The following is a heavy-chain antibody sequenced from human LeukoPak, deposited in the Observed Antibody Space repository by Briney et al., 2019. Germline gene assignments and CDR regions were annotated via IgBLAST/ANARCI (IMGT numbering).Heavy chain of an antibody. J-gene: IGHJ4*02. CDR3: ASSNCGGDCYSGY. CDR2: IIPIFGTA. D-gene: IGHD2-21*02. CDR1: GRTFTSYA. Sequence: SVKVSCKASGRTFTSYAISWVPQAPGQGLEWMGRIIPIFGTANYAQKFQGRVTITTDESTSTAYMELSSLRSEDTAVYYCASSNCGGDCYSGYWGQGTLVTVSS. V-gene: IGHV1-69*05.